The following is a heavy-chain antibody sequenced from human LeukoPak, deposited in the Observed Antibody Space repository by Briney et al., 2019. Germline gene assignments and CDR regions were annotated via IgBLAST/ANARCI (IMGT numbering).Heavy chain of an antibody. CDR2: IIPIFGAA. CDR3: ARVPYDSSGYYFDY. D-gene: IGHD3-22*01. Sequence: SVKVSCKASGGTFSSYAISWVRQAPGQGLEWMGGIIPIFGAANYAQKSQGRVTITRDTSASTAYMELSSLRSEDTAVYYCARVPYDSSGYYFDYWGQGTLVTVSS. V-gene: IGHV1-69*05. CDR1: GGTFSSYA. J-gene: IGHJ4*02.